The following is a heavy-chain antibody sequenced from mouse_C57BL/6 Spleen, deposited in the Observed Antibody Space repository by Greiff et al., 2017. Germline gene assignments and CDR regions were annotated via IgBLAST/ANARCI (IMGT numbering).Heavy chain of an antibody. CDR2: IYPGDGDT. J-gene: IGHJ1*03. CDR3: ARREDYYGSSSDWYFDV. D-gene: IGHD1-1*01. V-gene: IGHV1-82*01. Sequence: VQLQQSGPELVKPGASVKISCKASGYAFSSSWMNWVKQRPGKGLEWIGRIYPGDGDTNYNGKFKGKATLTADKSSSTAYMQLSSLTSEDSAVYFCARREDYYGSSSDWYFDVWGTGTTVTVSS. CDR1: GYAFSSSW.